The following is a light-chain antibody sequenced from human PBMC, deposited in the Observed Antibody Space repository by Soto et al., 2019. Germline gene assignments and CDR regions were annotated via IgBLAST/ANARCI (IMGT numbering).Light chain of an antibody. Sequence: QLVLTQSYSASASLGSSVKLTCTLSSGHSSYIIAWHQQQPGKAPRYLMKLEGSGSYNKGSGVPDRFSGSSSGADRYLTISNLQSEDEADYYCETWDSNLWVFGGGTKLTVL. CDR3: ETWDSNLWV. J-gene: IGLJ3*02. V-gene: IGLV4-60*03. CDR2: LEGSGSY. CDR1: SGHSSYI.